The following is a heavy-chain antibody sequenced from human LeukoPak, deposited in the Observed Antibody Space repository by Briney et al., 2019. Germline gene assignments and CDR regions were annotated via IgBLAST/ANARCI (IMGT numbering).Heavy chain of an antibody. V-gene: IGHV1-69*02. Sequence: ASVKVSCKASGGTLSSYPVSWVRQAPGQGLELMGRIIPILDLTNYAQRFQGRVTITADTSTSTVYMELNSLRSEDTAVYYCASRYYDSSRYYQYYFDYWGQGTLVTVSS. CDR1: GGTLSSYP. CDR3: ASRYYDSSRYYQYYFDY. CDR2: IIPILDLT. D-gene: IGHD3-22*01. J-gene: IGHJ4*02.